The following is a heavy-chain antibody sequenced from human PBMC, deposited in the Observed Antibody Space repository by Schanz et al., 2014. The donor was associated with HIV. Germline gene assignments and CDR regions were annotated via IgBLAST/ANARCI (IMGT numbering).Heavy chain of an antibody. J-gene: IGHJ4*02. V-gene: IGHV1-8*01. Sequence: QVQLVQSGAEVKKPGSSVKVSCKASGGSFSRSAVSWVRQATGQGLEWMGRMNPNSGETAYAQKFEGRLIMARDTSITTAYMELTSLRSEDTAVYYCARDLGEVVAARHWGQGTLVTVSS. CDR3: ARDLGEVVAARH. CDR1: GGSFSRSA. CDR2: MNPNSGET. D-gene: IGHD2-15*01.